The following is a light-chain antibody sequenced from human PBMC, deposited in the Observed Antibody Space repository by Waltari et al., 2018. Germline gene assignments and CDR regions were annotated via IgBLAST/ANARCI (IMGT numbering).Light chain of an antibody. J-gene: IGKJ4*01. CDR2: GAS. V-gene: IGKV3-20*01. CDR3: QQYDISPLT. CDR1: QTVRTTY. Sequence: EIVLTQSPGTLSLSPGHRATLSCRASQTVRTTYLAWYQQKPGQAPTLVSYGASSRAAGIPDRFSGSGSGTDFSLTISSLEPEDFAVYYCQQYDISPLTFGGGTKVEIK.